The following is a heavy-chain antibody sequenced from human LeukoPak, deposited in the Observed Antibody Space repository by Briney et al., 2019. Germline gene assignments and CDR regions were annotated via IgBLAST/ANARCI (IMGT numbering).Heavy chain of an antibody. CDR2: ISSTSGYI. D-gene: IGHD1-7*01. Sequence: GGSLRLSCAASGFTFSSYDMNWVRQAPGKGLEWVSSISSTSGYIYYADSVKGRFTISRDNAKNSLYLQMNSLRAEDTAVYYCARVPNWNSVNWFDPWGQGTLVTVSS. J-gene: IGHJ5*02. V-gene: IGHV3-21*01. CDR3: ARVPNWNSVNWFDP. CDR1: GFTFSSYD.